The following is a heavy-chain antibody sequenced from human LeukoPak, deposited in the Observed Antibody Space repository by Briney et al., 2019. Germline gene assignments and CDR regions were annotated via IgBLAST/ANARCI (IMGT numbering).Heavy chain of an antibody. Sequence: GGSLRLSCAASGFTFSDYNMRWIRQAPGKGLEWVSSISRSGSNKYYADSVKGRFTISRDNAKNSRYLQMNSLRAEDTAVYYCAELGITMIGGVWGKGTTVTNSS. D-gene: IGHD3-10*02. CDR1: GFTFSDYN. CDR3: AELGITMIGGV. V-gene: IGHV3-11*04. CDR2: ISRSGSNK. J-gene: IGHJ6*04.